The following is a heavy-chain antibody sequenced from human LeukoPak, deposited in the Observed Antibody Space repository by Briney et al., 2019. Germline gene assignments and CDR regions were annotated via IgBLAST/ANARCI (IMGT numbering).Heavy chain of an antibody. J-gene: IGHJ6*03. CDR1: GFTFDDYG. CDR3: ARCKEDSSSYYYYCMDV. V-gene: IGHV3-20*04. Sequence: GGSLTLSCAASGFTFDDYGMSWLRQAPGKGLEWFSGINWNGGSTRYEDSVTGRFTISRDKAKNSLYMQMNSLRAEDTAVYYCARCKEDSSSYYYYCMDVWGKGTTVTVSS. D-gene: IGHD6-6*01. CDR2: INWNGGST.